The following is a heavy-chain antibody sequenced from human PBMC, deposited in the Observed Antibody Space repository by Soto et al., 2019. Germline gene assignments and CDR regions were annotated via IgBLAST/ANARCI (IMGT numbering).Heavy chain of an antibody. J-gene: IGHJ6*02. Sequence: SETLSLTCTVSGGSVSSGSYYWSWIRQPPGKGLEWIGYIYYSGSTNYNPSLKNRVTISVDTSKNQFSLKLSSVTAADTAVYYCAREDYDILTGYYKDYYYGMDVWGQGTTVTVSS. CDR1: GGSVSSGSYY. CDR3: AREDYDILTGYYKDYYYGMDV. CDR2: IYYSGST. D-gene: IGHD3-9*01. V-gene: IGHV4-61*01.